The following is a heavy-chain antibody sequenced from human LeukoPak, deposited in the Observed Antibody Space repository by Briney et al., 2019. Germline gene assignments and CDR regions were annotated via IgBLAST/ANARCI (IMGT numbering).Heavy chain of an antibody. J-gene: IGHJ1*01. Sequence: QPGGSLRLSCAASGFSFSTFGMHWVRQTPGKGLEWVSHISKDESNKYYADSVNGRFTISRDTSKNTLFLRRDILRHRYPALYYCEKDNPVLQHWREGTLVTVSS. CDR2: ISKDESNK. CDR3: EKDNPVLQH. V-gene: IGHV3-30*18. CDR1: GFSFSTFG.